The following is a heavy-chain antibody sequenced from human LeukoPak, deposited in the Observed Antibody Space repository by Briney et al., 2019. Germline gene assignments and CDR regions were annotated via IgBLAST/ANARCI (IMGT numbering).Heavy chain of an antibody. CDR1: GYTFTSYA. CDR3: ARPAYYYDSSGYHPYFDY. V-gene: IGHV7-4-1*02. J-gene: IGHJ4*02. Sequence: ASVKVSCKASGYTFTSYAMNWVRQAPGQGLEWMGWINTNTGNPTYAQGFTGRFVFSLDTSVSTAYLQISSLKAEDTAVYYCARPAYYYDSSGYHPYFDYWGQGTLVTVSS. CDR2: INTNTGNP. D-gene: IGHD3-22*01.